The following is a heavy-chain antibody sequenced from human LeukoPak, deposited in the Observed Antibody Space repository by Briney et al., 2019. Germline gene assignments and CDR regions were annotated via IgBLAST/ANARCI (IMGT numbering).Heavy chain of an antibody. Sequence: ASVKVSCKASGYTFTSYDINWVRQATGQGLEWMGWMNPNSGNTGYAQKFQGRVTMTRNTSISTAYMELSSLRSEDTAVYYCAKDPHYDSSGYYSYYFDYWGQGTLVTVSS. D-gene: IGHD3-22*01. CDR1: GYTFTSYD. CDR2: MNPNSGNT. J-gene: IGHJ4*02. CDR3: AKDPHYDSSGYYSYYFDY. V-gene: IGHV1-8*01.